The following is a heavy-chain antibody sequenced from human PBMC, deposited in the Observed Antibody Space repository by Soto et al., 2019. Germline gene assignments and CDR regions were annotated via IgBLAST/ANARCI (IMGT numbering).Heavy chain of an antibody. CDR1: GLTFSSYA. J-gene: IGHJ5*02. V-gene: IGHV3-23*01. CDR2: ISGSGGST. Sequence: GGSLRLSCAASGLTFSSYAMSWVRQAPGKGLEWVSAISGSGGSTYYADSVKGRFTISRDNSKNTLYLQMNSLRAEDTAVYYCAKDRAYYYDSSGYGPWGQGTLVTVSS. CDR3: AKDRAYYYDSSGYGP. D-gene: IGHD3-22*01.